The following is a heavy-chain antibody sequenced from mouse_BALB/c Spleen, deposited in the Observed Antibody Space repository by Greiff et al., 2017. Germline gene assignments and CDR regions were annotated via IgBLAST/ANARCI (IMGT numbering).Heavy chain of an antibody. CDR1: GFTFSSYT. CDR3: TRDGTGTPFDY. Sequence: EVHLVESGGGLVQPGGSLKLSCAASGFTFSSYTMSWVRQTPEKRLEWVATISSGGSYTYYPDSVKGRFTISRDNAKNTLYLQMSSLKSEDTAMYYCTRDGTGTPFDYWGQGTTLTVSS. J-gene: IGHJ2*01. V-gene: IGHV5-6-4*01. D-gene: IGHD4-1*01. CDR2: ISSGGSYT.